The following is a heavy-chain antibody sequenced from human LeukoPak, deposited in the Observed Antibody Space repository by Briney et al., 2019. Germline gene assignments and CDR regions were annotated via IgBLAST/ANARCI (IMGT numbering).Heavy chain of an antibody. Sequence: GGSLRLSCAASGFIFNTHWMHWVRQGPGKGLVWVSRINRDGSSTTYADSVKGRFTVSRDNAKNTLYLQMHSLRAEDTAVYYCVRDVRVLGGDYYYMDVWGKGTTVTVSS. D-gene: IGHD3-3*02. J-gene: IGHJ6*03. CDR2: INRDGSST. V-gene: IGHV3-74*01. CDR3: VRDVRVLGGDYYYMDV. CDR1: GFIFNTHW.